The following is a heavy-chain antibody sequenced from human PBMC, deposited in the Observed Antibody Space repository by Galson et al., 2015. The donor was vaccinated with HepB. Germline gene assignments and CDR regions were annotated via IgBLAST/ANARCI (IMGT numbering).Heavy chain of an antibody. Sequence: SLRLSCAASGFTFSDAWMSWVRQAPGKGLEWVGRVKSRTFGGTADYGTPVKGRFTISRDDSKRTLSLLMNSLKTEDTAVYYCTTTVRPEDFVDYWGQGSLVTVSS. CDR2: VKSRTFGGTA. CDR1: GFTFSDAW. V-gene: IGHV3-15*01. CDR3: TTTVRPEDFVDY. D-gene: IGHD1-14*01. J-gene: IGHJ4*02.